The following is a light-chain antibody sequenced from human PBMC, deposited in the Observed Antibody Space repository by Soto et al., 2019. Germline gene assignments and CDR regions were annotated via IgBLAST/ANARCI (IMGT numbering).Light chain of an antibody. V-gene: IGLV2-14*01. CDR3: FSYTTSSTLV. J-gene: IGLJ3*02. Sequence: QSALTEPASVSGSPGQSITISCTGTSSDVGGYNYVSWYQQHPAKAPKLMIYEVSNRPSGVSHRFSGSKSGNTASLTISGLQAEDEADYYCFSYTTSSTLVFGGGTKLTVL. CDR2: EVS. CDR1: SSDVGGYNY.